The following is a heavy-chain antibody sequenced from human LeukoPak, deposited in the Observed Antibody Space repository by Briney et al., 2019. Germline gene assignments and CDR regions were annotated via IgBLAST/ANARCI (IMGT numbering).Heavy chain of an antibody. CDR3: AKANRGSYYGLGDYFDY. CDR2: IKQDESER. V-gene: IGHV3-7*01. Sequence: PGGSLRLSCEGSGFSFSSYWMTWVRQSPGKGPEWVANIKQDESERYTVDSVKGRFTISRDNAKNTLYLQMNSLRTEDTAVYYCAKANRGSYYGLGDYFDYWGQGTLVTVSS. D-gene: IGHD1-26*01. CDR1: GFSFSSYW. J-gene: IGHJ4*02.